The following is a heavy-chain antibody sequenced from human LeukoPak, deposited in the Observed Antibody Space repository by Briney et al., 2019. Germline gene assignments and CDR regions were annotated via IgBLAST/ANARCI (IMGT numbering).Heavy chain of an antibody. Sequence: SETLSLTCTVSGGSINNYYWSWIRQPAGKGLEWIGRIYTRGSTNYNPSLKSRVTMSVDTSKNQFSLKLSSVTAADPAVYYCARGRYCSADICPGGGAFDIRGQGTKVSVSS. CDR2: IYTRGST. CDR3: ARGRYCSADICPGGGAFDI. J-gene: IGHJ3*02. CDR1: GGSINNYY. D-gene: IGHD2-15*01. V-gene: IGHV4-4*07.